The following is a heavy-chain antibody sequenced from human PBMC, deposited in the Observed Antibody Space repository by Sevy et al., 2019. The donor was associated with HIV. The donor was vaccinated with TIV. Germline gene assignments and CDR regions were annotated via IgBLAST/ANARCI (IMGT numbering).Heavy chain of an antibody. D-gene: IGHD5-12*01. CDR1: GFTFSSYA. Sequence: GGSLGLSCAASGFTFSSYAMHWVRQAPGKGLEWVAVISYDGSNKYYADSVKGRFTISRDNSKNTLYLQMNSLRAEDTAVYYCAREGLEEGGLQLRGFDYWGQGTLVTVSS. J-gene: IGHJ4*02. CDR2: ISYDGSNK. V-gene: IGHV3-30-3*01. CDR3: AREGLEEGGLQLRGFDY.